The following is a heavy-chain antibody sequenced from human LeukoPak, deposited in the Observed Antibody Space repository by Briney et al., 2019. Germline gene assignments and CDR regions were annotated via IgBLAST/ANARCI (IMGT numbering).Heavy chain of an antibody. CDR3: ASGDYGDPPLNY. D-gene: IGHD4/OR15-4a*01. Sequence: ASVKVSCKASSDTFTSYGISWVRQAPGQGLQWMGWINPNTGGTNYAQKFQGRVTMTRDTSISTAYMELSRLRSDDTTVYYCASGDYGDPPLNYWGQGTLVTVSS. J-gene: IGHJ4*02. CDR2: INPNTGGT. V-gene: IGHV1-2*02. CDR1: SDTFTSYG.